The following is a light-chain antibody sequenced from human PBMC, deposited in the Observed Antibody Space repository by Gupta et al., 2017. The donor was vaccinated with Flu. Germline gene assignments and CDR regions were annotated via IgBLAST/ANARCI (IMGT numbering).Light chain of an antibody. CDR2: GND. V-gene: IGLV1-40*01. CDR3: QSYDSSLSGWI. J-gene: IGLJ2*01. CDR1: SSNVGSSYD. Sequence: QSVLTQPPSVSGTPGPRVVIHCSGSSSNVGSSYDVHWYQHLPGTAPKLVIFGNDNRPPGVPDRFSGSKSGLSASLAITGLQSDDEAHYYCQSYDSSLSGWIFGAGTKLTV.